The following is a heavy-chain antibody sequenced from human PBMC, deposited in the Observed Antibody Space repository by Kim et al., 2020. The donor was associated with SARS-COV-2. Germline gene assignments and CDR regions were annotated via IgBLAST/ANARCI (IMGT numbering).Heavy chain of an antibody. CDR2: ISWDGGST. V-gene: IGHV3-43*01. D-gene: IGHD5-12*01. Sequence: GGSLRLSCAASGFTFDDYTMHWVRQAPGKGLEWVSLISWDGGSTYYADSVKGRFTISRDNSKNSLYLQMNSLRTEDTALYYCAKDKYSGYDPALDYWGQGTLVTVSS. CDR3: AKDKYSGYDPALDY. CDR1: GFTFDDYT. J-gene: IGHJ4*02.